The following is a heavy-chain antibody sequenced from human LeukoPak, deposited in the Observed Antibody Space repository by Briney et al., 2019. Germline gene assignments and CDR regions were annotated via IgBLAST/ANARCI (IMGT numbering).Heavy chain of an antibody. CDR2: ISYDGSNK. Sequence: GGSLRLSCAASGFTFSSYAMHWVRQAPGKGLEWVAVISYDGSNKYYADSVKGRFTISRDNSKNTLYLQMNSLRAEDTAVYYCARARRGCSSTSCYGRNFDYWGQGTLVTVSS. J-gene: IGHJ4*02. CDR1: GFTFSSYA. CDR3: ARARRGCSSTSCYGRNFDY. D-gene: IGHD2-2*01. V-gene: IGHV3-30-3*01.